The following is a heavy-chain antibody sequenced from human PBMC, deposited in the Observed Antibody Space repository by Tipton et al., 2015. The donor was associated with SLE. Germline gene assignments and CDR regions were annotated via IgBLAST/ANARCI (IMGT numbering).Heavy chain of an antibody. D-gene: IGHD2-15*01. CDR2: FDPNGST. Sequence: TLSLTCTVSGGSISGPYHWSWIRQAAGKGLEWIGRFDPNGSTRYNPSFQSRVTMSMHTSKKQFSLVLSSVTAADTAVYYCAAHAAGRGGSGYWGQGTLVTVSS. CDR1: GGSISGPYH. CDR3: AAHAAGRGGSGY. J-gene: IGHJ4*02. V-gene: IGHV4-4*07.